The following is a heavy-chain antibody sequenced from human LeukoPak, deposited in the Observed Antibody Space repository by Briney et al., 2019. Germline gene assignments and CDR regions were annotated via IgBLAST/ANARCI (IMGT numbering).Heavy chain of an antibody. V-gene: IGHV3-30*02. CDR2: IRNDGSNK. CDR1: GFTFSSYG. Sequence: GGSLRLSCAASGFTFSSYGMHWVRQAPGKGLEWVAFIRNDGSNKYYAESVKGRFTISRDNSKNTLYLQMNSLRAEDTAVYYCAKDLTGSSWTFDYWGQATLVTVSS. D-gene: IGHD6-13*01. CDR3: AKDLTGSSWTFDY. J-gene: IGHJ4*02.